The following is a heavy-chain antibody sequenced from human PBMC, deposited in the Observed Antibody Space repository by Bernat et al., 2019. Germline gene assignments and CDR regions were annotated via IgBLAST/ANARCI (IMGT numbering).Heavy chain of an antibody. CDR1: GFTFSSYA. Sequence: EVQLLESGGGLVQPGGSLRLSCAASGFTFSSYAMSWVRQAPGKGLEWVSAISGSGGSTYYADSVKGRFTISRDNSKNTLYLQMNSLRAEDTAVYYCAKDLWDIVVVPAAEVGCYGMDVWGQGTTVTVSS. V-gene: IGHV3-23*01. J-gene: IGHJ6*02. CDR3: AKDLWDIVVVPAAEVGCYGMDV. D-gene: IGHD2-2*01. CDR2: ISGSGGST.